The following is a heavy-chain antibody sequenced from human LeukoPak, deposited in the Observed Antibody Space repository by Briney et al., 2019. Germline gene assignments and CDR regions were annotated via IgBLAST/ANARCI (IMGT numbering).Heavy chain of an antibody. V-gene: IGHV3-21*01. CDR3: ARITIFGARAFDI. Sequence: PGGSLRLSCAASGFTFSSYSMNWVRQAPGKGLEWVSSISSSSSYIYYADSVKGRFTISRDNAKNSLYLQVNSLRAEDTAVYYCARITIFGARAFDIWGQGTMVTVSS. CDR1: GFTFSSYS. J-gene: IGHJ3*02. D-gene: IGHD3-3*01. CDR2: ISSSSSYI.